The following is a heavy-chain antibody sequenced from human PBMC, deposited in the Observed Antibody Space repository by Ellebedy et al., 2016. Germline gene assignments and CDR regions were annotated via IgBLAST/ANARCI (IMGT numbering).Heavy chain of an antibody. CDR1: GIILSNNY. J-gene: IGHJ4*02. D-gene: IGHD3-10*01. CDR2: IYAGGST. Sequence: GGSLRLSCAGSGIILSNNYMSWVRQAPGKGLEWVSVIYAGGSTFYADSVKGRFTISRDNSKNTLYLQMSNLRAEDTAVYYCPKDREVGSHYYFDTWGQGTLVTVSS. CDR3: PKDREVGSHYYFDT. V-gene: IGHV3-53*01.